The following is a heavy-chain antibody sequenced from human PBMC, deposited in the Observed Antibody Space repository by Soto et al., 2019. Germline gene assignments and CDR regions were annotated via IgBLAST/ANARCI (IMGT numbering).Heavy chain of an antibody. CDR1: GGTFSSYA. D-gene: IGHD3-16*01. J-gene: IGHJ6*02. V-gene: IGHV1-69*06. CDR2: IIPIFGTA. Sequence: GASVKVSCKASGGTFSSYAISWVRQAPGQGLEWMGGIIPIFGTANYAQKFQGRVTITADKSTSKAYMELSSLRSEDTAVYYCARGDMITFGGAGDYYSYGMDVWGQGTTVTVSS. CDR3: ARGDMITFGGAGDYYSYGMDV.